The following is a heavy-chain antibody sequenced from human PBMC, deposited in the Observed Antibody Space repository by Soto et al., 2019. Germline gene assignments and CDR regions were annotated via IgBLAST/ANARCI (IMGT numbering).Heavy chain of an antibody. D-gene: IGHD6-13*01. J-gene: IGHJ5*02. Sequence: PSETLSLTCAVSGGSISSNNWWSWVRQPPGKGLEWVGEIYHSGSTNYNPSLKSRVTISVDKSKNQFSLKLNSVTAADTAVYYCARDIAAAGTNFNHWGQGTLVTVSS. CDR3: ARDIAAAGTNFNH. CDR1: GGSISSNNW. V-gene: IGHV4-4*02. CDR2: IYHSGST.